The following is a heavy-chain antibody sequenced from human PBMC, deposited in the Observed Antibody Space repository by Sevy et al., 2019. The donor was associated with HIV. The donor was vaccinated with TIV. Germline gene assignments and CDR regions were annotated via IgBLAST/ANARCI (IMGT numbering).Heavy chain of an antibody. Sequence: GVSLRLSCVASGFTFDDYGMHWVRQPPGKGLEWVSGISWNGGSAGYADSVKGRITISRDNAKNSLYLEMNSLRAEDMALYYCVKGGSSGYYPYTFDIWGQGTKVTVSS. CDR1: GFTFDDYG. J-gene: IGHJ3*02. CDR2: ISWNGGSA. CDR3: VKGGSSGYYPYTFDI. V-gene: IGHV3-9*03. D-gene: IGHD6-25*01.